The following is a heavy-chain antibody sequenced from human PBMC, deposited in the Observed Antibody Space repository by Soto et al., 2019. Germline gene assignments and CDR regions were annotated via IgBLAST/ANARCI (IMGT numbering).Heavy chain of an antibody. D-gene: IGHD3-10*01. CDR3: AKFDGPHYGSGSLSNYFDY. CDR1: GFTFSSYA. Sequence: PGGSLRLSCAASGFTFSSYAMSWVRQAPGKGLEWVSAISGSGGSTYYADSVKGRFTISRDNSKNTLYLQMNSLRAEDTAVYYCAKFDGPHYGSGSLSNYFDYWGQGTLVTVSS. J-gene: IGHJ4*02. V-gene: IGHV3-23*01. CDR2: ISGSGGST.